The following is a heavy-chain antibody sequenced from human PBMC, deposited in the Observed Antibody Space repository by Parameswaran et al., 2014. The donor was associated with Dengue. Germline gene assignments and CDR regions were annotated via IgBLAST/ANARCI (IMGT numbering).Heavy chain of an antibody. CDR3: ARTPFIAARLQISRYWFDP. J-gene: IGHJ5*02. V-gene: IGHV4-59*01. D-gene: IGHD6-6*01. Sequence: IRQPPGKGLEWIGYIYYSGSTNYNPSLKSRVTISVDTSKNQFSLKLSSVTAADTAVYYCARTPFIAARLQISRYWFDPWGQGNPGHRLL. CDR2: IYYSGST.